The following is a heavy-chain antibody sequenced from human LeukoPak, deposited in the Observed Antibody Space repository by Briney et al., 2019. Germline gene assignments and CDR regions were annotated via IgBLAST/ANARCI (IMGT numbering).Heavy chain of an antibody. CDR3: AREDRYYYDSSGYYYGPYFDY. D-gene: IGHD3-22*01. V-gene: IGHV4-4*07. CDR2: IYTSGST. CDR1: GGSFSGYY. Sequence: PSETLSLTCAVYGGSFSGYYWSWIRQPAGKGLEWIGRIYTSGSTNYNPSLKSRVTVSVDTSKNQFSLKLSSVTAADTAVYYCAREDRYYYDSSGYYYGPYFDYWGQGTLVTVSS. J-gene: IGHJ4*02.